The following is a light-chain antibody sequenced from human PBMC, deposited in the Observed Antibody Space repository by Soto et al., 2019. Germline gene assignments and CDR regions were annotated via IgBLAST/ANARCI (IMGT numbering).Light chain of an antibody. CDR2: KAS. CDR1: QTISSW. J-gene: IGKJ4*01. CDR3: QQYNNYFT. Sequence: IQMTQSPSTLSGSVGDRVTITCRASQTISSWLAWYQQKPGKAPKLLIYKASSLESGVPSRFSGSGSGTEFTLTISSLQPDDFATYYCQQYNNYFTFGGGTKVDIK. V-gene: IGKV1-5*03.